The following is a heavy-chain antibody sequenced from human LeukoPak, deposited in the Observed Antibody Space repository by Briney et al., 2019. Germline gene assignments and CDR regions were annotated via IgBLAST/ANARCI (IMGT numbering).Heavy chain of an antibody. D-gene: IGHD3-16*02. CDR3: ARTRLGDYIWGSYRNYPSAYYFDY. V-gene: IGHV4-34*01. Sequence: SETLSLTCAVYGGSFSGYYWSWIRQPPGKGLEWIGEINHSRSTNYNPSLKSRVTISVDTSKNQFSLKLSSVTAADTAVYYCARTRLGDYIWGSYRNYPSAYYFDYWGQGTLVTVSS. CDR2: INHSRST. J-gene: IGHJ4*02. CDR1: GGSFSGYY.